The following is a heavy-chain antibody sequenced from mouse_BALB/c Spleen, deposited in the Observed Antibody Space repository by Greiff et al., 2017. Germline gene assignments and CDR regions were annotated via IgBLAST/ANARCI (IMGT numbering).Heavy chain of an antibody. CDR1: GFTFSSYA. V-gene: IGHV5-6-5*01. CDR3: ARGRDYDGAWFAD. J-gene: IGHJ3*01. Sequence: DVKLVESGGGLVKPGGSLKLSCAASGFTFSSYAMSWVRQTPEKRLEWVASISSGGSTYYPDSVKGRFTISRDNARNILYLQMSSLRSEDTAMYYCARGRDYDGAWFADWGQGTLVTVSA. D-gene: IGHD2-4*01. CDR2: ISSGGST.